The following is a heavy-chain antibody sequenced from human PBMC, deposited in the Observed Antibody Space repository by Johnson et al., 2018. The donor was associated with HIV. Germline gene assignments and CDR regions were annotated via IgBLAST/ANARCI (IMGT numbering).Heavy chain of an antibody. D-gene: IGHD4-11*01. V-gene: IGHV3-30*02. CDR3: AKDSKVKRLTADAFDI. Sequence: QVQLVESGGGVVQPGGSLRLSCAASGFTFSSYGMHWVRQAPGKGLEWVAFIRYDGSNKYYADSVKGRFTISRDNSKNTLYLQMNSLRAEDTAVYYCAKDSKVKRLTADAFDIWGQGTMVTVSS. CDR1: GFTFSSYG. CDR2: IRYDGSNK. J-gene: IGHJ3*02.